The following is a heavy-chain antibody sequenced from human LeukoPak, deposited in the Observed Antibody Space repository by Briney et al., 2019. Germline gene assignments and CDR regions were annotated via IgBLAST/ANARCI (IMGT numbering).Heavy chain of an antibody. Sequence: GGSLRLSCAASGFTFSSYAMSWVRQAPGKGLGWVSAISGSGGSTYHADSVKGRFTISRDNSKNTLYLQMNSLRAEDTAVYYCAKNHRAAARNNYFDYWGQGTLVTVSS. CDR2: ISGSGGST. J-gene: IGHJ4*02. CDR3: AKNHRAAARNNYFDY. CDR1: GFTFSSYA. D-gene: IGHD2-15*01. V-gene: IGHV3-23*01.